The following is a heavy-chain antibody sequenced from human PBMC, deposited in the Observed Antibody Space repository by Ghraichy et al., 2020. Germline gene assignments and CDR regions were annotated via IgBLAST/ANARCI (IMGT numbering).Heavy chain of an antibody. CDR1: GGSISSYY. V-gene: IGHV4-59*01. CDR3: ARGITIFGVVGDYFDY. D-gene: IGHD3-3*01. CDR2: IYYSGST. J-gene: IGHJ4*02. Sequence: GGSISSYYWSWIRQPPGKGLEWIGYIYYSGSTNYNPSLKSRVTISVDTSKNQFSLKLSSVTAADTAVYYCARGITIFGVVGDYFDYWGQGTLVTVSS.